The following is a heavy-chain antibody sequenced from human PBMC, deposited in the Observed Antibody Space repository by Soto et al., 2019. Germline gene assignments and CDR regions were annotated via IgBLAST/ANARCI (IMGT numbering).Heavy chain of an antibody. CDR1: GFTFSSYS. V-gene: IGHV3-48*02. D-gene: IGHD6-19*01. CDR2: ISSSSSTI. CDR3: ARVFAQWLVGGDWFDP. J-gene: IGHJ5*02. Sequence: GGSLRLSCAASGFTFSSYSMDWVRQAPGKGLEWVSYISSSSSTIYYADSVKGRFTISRDNAKNSLYLQMNSLRDEDTAVYYCARVFAQWLVGGDWFDPWGQGTLVTVSS.